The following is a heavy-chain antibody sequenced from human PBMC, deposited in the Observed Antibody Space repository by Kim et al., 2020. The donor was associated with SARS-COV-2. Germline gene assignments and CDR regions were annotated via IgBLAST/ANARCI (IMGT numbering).Heavy chain of an antibody. D-gene: IGHD3-10*01. CDR1: GFTFSSYS. CDR2: ISSSSSYI. Sequence: GGSLRLSCAASGFTFSSYSMNWVRQAPGKGLEWVSSISSSSSYIYYADSVKGRFTISRDNAKNSLYLQMNSLRAEDTAVYYCARDYYGSGSYYNLSPSYYYYYGMDVWGQGTTVTVSS. CDR3: ARDYYGSGSYYNLSPSYYYYYGMDV. V-gene: IGHV3-21*01. J-gene: IGHJ6*02.